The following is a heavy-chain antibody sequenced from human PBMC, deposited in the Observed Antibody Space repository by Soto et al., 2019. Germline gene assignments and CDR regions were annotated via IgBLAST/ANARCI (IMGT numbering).Heavy chain of an antibody. Sequence: ADTLALTCTLSGSSIITYYWAWFRQSPGGGLESIGYVSNTATTPYTHSPKSRVTLSVDASQSPFYLKMRSVTAADTAVYYCARAIAEEEISYCFDSWGQGPLVTVS. V-gene: IGHV4-59*01. J-gene: IGHJ4*02. CDR3: ARAIAEEEISYCFDS. CDR1: GSSIITYY. CDR2: VSNTATT.